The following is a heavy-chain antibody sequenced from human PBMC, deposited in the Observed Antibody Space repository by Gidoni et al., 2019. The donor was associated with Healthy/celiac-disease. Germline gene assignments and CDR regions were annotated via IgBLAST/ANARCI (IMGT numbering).Heavy chain of an antibody. CDR3: ARLFSFAGDY. Sequence: QLQLQESGPGLVKPPETLSLTCTVSGGSISSSSYYWGWIRQPPGKGLEWIGSIYYSGSTYYNPSLKSRVTISVDTSKNQFSLKLSSVTAADTAVYYCARLFSFAGDYWGQGTLVTVSS. V-gene: IGHV4-39*01. CDR2: IYYSGST. CDR1: GGSISSSSYY. D-gene: IGHD2-2*01. J-gene: IGHJ4*02.